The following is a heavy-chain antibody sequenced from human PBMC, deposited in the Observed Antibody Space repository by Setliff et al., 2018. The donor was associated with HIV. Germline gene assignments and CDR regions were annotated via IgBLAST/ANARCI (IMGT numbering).Heavy chain of an antibody. D-gene: IGHD6-19*01. CDR3: ATSSSWSTLDY. J-gene: IGHJ4*02. CDR1: GGSTFY. CDR2: IDTSGST. V-gene: IGHV4-4*07. Sequence: SETLSLTCTVFGGSTFYWSWIRQPAGKGLEWIGHIDTSGSTNYNPSLKSRVTISVDTSKSQFSLNVNSVTAADTAVYYCATSSSWSTLDYWGQGTLVTVSS.